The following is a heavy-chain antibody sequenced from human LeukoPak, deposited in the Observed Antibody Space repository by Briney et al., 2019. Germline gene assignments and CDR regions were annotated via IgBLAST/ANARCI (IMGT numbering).Heavy chain of an antibody. V-gene: IGHV3-48*04. D-gene: IGHD3-22*01. CDR2: ISSSSSTI. J-gene: IGHJ4*02. Sequence: GGSLRLSCAASGFTFSSYSMNWVRQAPGKGLEWVSYISSSSSTIYYADSVKGRFTISRDNAKNSLYLQMNSLRAEDTAVYYCAREPSGDSSGYFDYWGQGTLVTVSS. CDR1: GFTFSSYS. CDR3: AREPSGDSSGYFDY.